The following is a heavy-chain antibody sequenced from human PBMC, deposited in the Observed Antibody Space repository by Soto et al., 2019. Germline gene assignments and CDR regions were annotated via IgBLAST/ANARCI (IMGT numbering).Heavy chain of an antibody. V-gene: IGHV4-39*01. CDR1: GGSLSSFTYD. J-gene: IGHJ5*02. CDR2: VYYNENT. CDR3: ARRERYYGSPGWFDP. Sequence: XTLSLPCPVSGGSLSSFTYDWGWIRQPPGKGLEWIGTVYYNENTYYNQSLKSRVTITLYTAKKQFSLNLRSLPAPDTSMYFCARRERYYGSPGWFDPWGPGTLGTVS. D-gene: IGHD3-10*01.